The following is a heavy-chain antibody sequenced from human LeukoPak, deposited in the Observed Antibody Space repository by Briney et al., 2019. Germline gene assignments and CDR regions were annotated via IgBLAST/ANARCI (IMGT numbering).Heavy chain of an antibody. CDR2: ISSSGSTI. CDR3: ARDIAPGIAADDDY. V-gene: IGHV3-11*04. CDR1: GFTFSDYY. J-gene: IGHJ4*02. D-gene: IGHD6-13*01. Sequence: GGSLRLSCAASGFTFSDYYMSWIRQAPGKGLEWVSYISSSGSTIYYADSVKGRFTISRDNAKNSLYLQMNSLRAEDTAVYYCARDIAPGIAADDDYWGQGTLVTVSS.